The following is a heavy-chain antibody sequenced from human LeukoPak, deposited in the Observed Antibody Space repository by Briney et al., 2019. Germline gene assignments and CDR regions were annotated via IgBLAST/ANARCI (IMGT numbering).Heavy chain of an antibody. CDR1: GGSISSYY. J-gene: IGHJ4*02. CDR2: IYYSGST. V-gene: IGHV4-59*01. Sequence: SETLSLTCTVSGGSISSYYWSWIRQPPGKRLEWIGYIYYSGSTNYNPSLKSRVTISVDTSKNQFSLKLSSVTAADTAVYYCAIAVAGNFDYWGQGTLVTVSS. CDR3: AIAVAGNFDY. D-gene: IGHD6-19*01.